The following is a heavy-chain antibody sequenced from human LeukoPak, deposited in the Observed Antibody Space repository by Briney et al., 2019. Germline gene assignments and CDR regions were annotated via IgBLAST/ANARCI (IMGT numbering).Heavy chain of an antibody. Sequence: SVKVSCKASGGTFSSYAISWVRQAPGQGLEWMGRIIPILGIANYAQKFQGRVTITADKSTSTAYMELSSLRSEDTAVYYCARDGQWLAHNWFDPWGQGTLVTVSS. CDR3: ARDGQWLAHNWFDP. D-gene: IGHD6-19*01. V-gene: IGHV1-69*04. J-gene: IGHJ5*02. CDR1: GGTFSSYA. CDR2: IIPILGIA.